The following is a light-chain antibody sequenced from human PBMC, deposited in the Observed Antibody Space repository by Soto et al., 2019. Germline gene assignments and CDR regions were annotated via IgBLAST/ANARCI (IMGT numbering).Light chain of an antibody. CDR1: QAIRNY. J-gene: IGKJ5*01. CDR2: VAS. Sequence: IQMTQSPSSLSASVGDRVTITCRASQAIRNYVNWYQQKQGTAPNLLIYVASNLQTGVPSRFRGVGFGTDGTLTLSSLQPEDGETDLGQQRYIAPITFGQGTRLEIK. CDR3: QQRYIAPIT. V-gene: IGKV1-39*01.